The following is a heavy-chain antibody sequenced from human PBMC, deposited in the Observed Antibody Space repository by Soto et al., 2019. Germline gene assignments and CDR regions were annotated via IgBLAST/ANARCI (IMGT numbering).Heavy chain of an antibody. D-gene: IGHD4-4*01. CDR1: GYTFTSYG. J-gene: IGHJ4*02. CDR2: ISAYNGNT. Sequence: GSSVKVSCKASGYTFTSYGISWVRQAPGQGLEWMGWISAYNGNTNYAQKLQGRVTMTTDTSTSTAYMELRRLRSDDTAVYYCASHLSTLLDSNHRYYFDYWGPGTLVTVSA. V-gene: IGHV1-18*04. CDR3: ASHLSTLLDSNHRYYFDY.